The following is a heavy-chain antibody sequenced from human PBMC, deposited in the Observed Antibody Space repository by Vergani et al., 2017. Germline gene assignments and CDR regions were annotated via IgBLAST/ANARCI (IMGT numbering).Heavy chain of an antibody. J-gene: IGHJ4*02. CDR1: EYSFGKYW. D-gene: IGHD1-1*01. V-gene: IGHV5-51*01. CDR3: ARHTTYADS. Sequence: EVELVQSGPEMRKPGESLKISCNGSEYSFGKYWIGWVRQMPGKGLECMGIIYPADSDTRYSPSFQGQVTISADKSISTAFLQWDSLKASDTALYYCARHTTYADSWGQGTLVTVSS. CDR2: IYPADSDT.